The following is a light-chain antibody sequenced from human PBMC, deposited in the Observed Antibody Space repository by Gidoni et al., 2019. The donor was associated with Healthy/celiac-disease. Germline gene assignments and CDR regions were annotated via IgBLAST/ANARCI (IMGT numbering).Light chain of an antibody. Sequence: DIQMTEPPSSLSASVGDRVTITCRASQSISSYLNWYQQKPGKAPKLLIYAASSLQSGVPSRFSGSGSGTDFTLTISSLQPEDFATYYCQQSYSTPWTFGQGTKVELK. CDR2: AAS. CDR3: QQSYSTPWT. V-gene: IGKV1-39*01. CDR1: QSISSY. J-gene: IGKJ1*01.